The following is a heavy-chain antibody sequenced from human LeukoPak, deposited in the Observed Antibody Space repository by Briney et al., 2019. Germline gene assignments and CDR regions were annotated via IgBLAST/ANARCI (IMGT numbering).Heavy chain of an antibody. CDR2: IIPILGIA. V-gene: IGHV1-69*04. CDR3: ATQKELERAHDY. CDR1: GGTFSSYA. J-gene: IGHJ4*02. D-gene: IGHD1-1*01. Sequence: ASVKVSCTASGGTFSSYAISWVRQAPGQGLEWMGRIIPILGIANYAQKFQGRVTITADKSTSTAYMELSSLRSEDTAVYYCATQKELERAHDYWGQGTLVTVSS.